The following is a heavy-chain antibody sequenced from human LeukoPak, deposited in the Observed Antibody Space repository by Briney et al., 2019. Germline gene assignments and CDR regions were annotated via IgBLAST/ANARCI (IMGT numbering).Heavy chain of an antibody. D-gene: IGHD3/OR15-3a*01. Sequence: PGGSLRLSCAASGFTFSSYAMSWVRQAPGKGLEWVSAISGSGGSTYYADSVKGRFTISRDNSENTLYLQMNSLRAEDTAVYYRAGPTRGKQPGGGLDYLGQGTLVTVSS. CDR3: AGPTRGKQPGGGLDY. CDR1: GFTFSSYA. CDR2: ISGSGGST. J-gene: IGHJ4*02. V-gene: IGHV3-23*01.